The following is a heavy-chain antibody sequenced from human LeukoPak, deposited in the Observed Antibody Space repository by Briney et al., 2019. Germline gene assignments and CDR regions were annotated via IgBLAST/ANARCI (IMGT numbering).Heavy chain of an antibody. CDR2: IYPGDPDT. V-gene: IGHV5-51*01. D-gene: IGHD3-16*01. J-gene: IGHJ6*02. CDR1: GYRFTSSW. Sequence: GESLKISCQGSGYRFTSSWIGWVRQMPGKGLEWMGIIYPGDPDTRYSPSFQGQVTISAEKSISTAYLQWSSLKAPDPAIYYCARRGGGYYYYYGMDVWGQGTTVTVSS. CDR3: ARRGGGYYYYYGMDV.